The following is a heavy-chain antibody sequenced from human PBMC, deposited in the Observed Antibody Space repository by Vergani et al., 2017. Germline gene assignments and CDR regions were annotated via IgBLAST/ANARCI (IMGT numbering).Heavy chain of an antibody. D-gene: IGHD2-2*01. CDR2: LYASGST. CDR3: AKAPCSSTSCYAIDAFDI. Sequence: QVQLQESGPGLVKPSETLSLICDVFDFISNGHYWGWIRQSPEKGLEWIGSLYASGSTYYSPSLKSRVAISVDTSKNQFSLKLSSVTAADTAVYYCAKAPCSSTSCYAIDAFDIWGQGTMVTVSS. V-gene: IGHV4-38-2*01. J-gene: IGHJ3*02. CDR1: DFISNGHY.